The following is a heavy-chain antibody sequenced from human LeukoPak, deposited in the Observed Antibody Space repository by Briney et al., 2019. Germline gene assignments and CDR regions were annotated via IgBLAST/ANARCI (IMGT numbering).Heavy chain of an antibody. CDR1: GFTFSSYW. J-gene: IGHJ6*03. CDR2: ISGSGGST. D-gene: IGHD2-15*01. V-gene: IGHV3-23*01. Sequence: PGGSLRLSCAASGFTFSSYWMSWVRQAPGKGLEWVSAISGSGGSTYYADSVKGRFTISRDNSKNTLYLQMNSLRAEDTAVYYCAKRPVVPPGDHYYYYYMDVWGKGTTVTISS. CDR3: AKRPVVPPGDHYYYYYMDV.